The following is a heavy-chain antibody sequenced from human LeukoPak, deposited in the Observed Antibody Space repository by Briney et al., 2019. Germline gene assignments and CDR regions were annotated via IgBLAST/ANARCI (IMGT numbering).Heavy chain of an antibody. D-gene: IGHD3-10*01. J-gene: IGHJ4*02. CDR3: AKSFWWFGEFSPFDY. Sequence: GGSLRLSCAASGISFSSYTMNWVRQAPGKGLEWVSSISSSRSSIYYADSMKGRFTISRDNAKNSLYLQMNSPRAEDTAVYYCAKSFWWFGEFSPFDYWGQGTLVTVSS. CDR1: GISFSSYT. V-gene: IGHV3-21*01. CDR2: ISSSRSSI.